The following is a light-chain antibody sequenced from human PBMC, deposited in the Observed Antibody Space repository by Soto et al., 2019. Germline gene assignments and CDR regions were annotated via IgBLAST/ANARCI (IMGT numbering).Light chain of an antibody. Sequence: ETVFTQSPGSLSLSPGDRATLSCRASQSVSTNNFAWYQQRPGQAPRLLIYGASSRATGIPDRFSGSGSGTDFTLTISRLEPEDFAVYYCQQFDNSLWTFGQGTKVDIK. J-gene: IGKJ1*01. CDR2: GAS. CDR1: QSVSTNN. CDR3: QQFDNSLWT. V-gene: IGKV3-20*01.